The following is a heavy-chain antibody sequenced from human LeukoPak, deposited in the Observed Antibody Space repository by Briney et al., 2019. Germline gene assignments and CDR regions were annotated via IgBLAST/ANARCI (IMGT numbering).Heavy chain of an antibody. Sequence: GGSLRLSCAASGFTFSSYGMNWVRQAPGKGLEWVSSISGSSSYIDYADSVKGRFTISRDNARKSLYLQMNSLRVEDTAVYYCARVEGSRGPKDYWGQGTLVTVSS. J-gene: IGHJ4*02. CDR1: GFTFSSYG. CDR3: ARVEGSRGPKDY. CDR2: ISGSSSYI. V-gene: IGHV3-21*01. D-gene: IGHD6-19*01.